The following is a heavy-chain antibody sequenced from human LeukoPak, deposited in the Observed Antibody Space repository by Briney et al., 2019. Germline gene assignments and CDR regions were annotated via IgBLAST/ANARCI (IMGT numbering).Heavy chain of an antibody. V-gene: IGHV4-39*01. CDR2: IHYSGKV. Sequence: SETLSLTCTVSGGSLRSSGHWWVWIRQPPGKGLEWIGSIHYSGKVYYNPPLKSRVTTSVDTSTDQFSLRLSSATAADTAIYYCARQSGDQSSAWYFDAWGQGTLVTVSS. J-gene: IGHJ4*02. D-gene: IGHD6-19*01. CDR3: ARQSGDQSSAWYFDA. CDR1: GGSLRSSGHW.